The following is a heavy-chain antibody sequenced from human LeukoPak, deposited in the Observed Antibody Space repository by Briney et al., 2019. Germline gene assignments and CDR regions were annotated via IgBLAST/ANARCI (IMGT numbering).Heavy chain of an antibody. CDR2: ISHTGATI. J-gene: IGHJ4*02. V-gene: IGHV3-48*03. CDR1: GITFSTYE. D-gene: IGHD6-19*01. Sequence: GGSLRLSCAASGITFSTYEMNCVRHTPGRGLEWISYISHTGATIHYAGSVKGRFTISRDNAKNSLYLQMNNLRVEDTAIYYCARDPTSGWYFDYWGQGTLVTVSS. CDR3: ARDPTSGWYFDY.